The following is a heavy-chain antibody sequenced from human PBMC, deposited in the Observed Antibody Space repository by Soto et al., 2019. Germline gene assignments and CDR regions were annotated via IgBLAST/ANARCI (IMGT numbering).Heavy chain of an antibody. CDR3: AREGYYDSSGYAWFDP. CDR2: ISAYNGNT. Sequence: ASVKVSCKASGYTFTSYGISWVRQAPGQGLEWMGWISAYNGNTNYAQKLQGRVTMTTDTSTSTAYMELRGLRSDDTAVYYCAREGYYDSSGYAWFDPWGQGTLVTVSS. CDR1: GYTFTSYG. D-gene: IGHD3-22*01. V-gene: IGHV1-18*01. J-gene: IGHJ5*02.